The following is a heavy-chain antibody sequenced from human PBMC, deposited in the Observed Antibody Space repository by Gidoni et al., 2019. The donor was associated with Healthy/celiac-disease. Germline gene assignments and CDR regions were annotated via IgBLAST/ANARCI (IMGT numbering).Heavy chain of an antibody. J-gene: IGHJ4*02. V-gene: IGHV1-2*04. D-gene: IGHD2-15*01. CDR2: INPNSGGT. CDR3: ARGGAHCSGGSCYSLFDY. Sequence: QVQLVQSGAEVKKPGASVKVSCKASGYSFTGYYMHWVRQAPGQGLEGMGWINPNSGGTNYAQKFQGWVTMTRDTSSSTAYMELSRLRSDDTAVYYCARGGAHCSGGSCYSLFDYWGQGTLVTVSS. CDR1: GYSFTGYY.